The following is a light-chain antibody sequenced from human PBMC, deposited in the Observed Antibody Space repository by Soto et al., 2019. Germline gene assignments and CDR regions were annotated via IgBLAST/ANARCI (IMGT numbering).Light chain of an antibody. J-gene: IGLJ3*02. CDR3: QSYDSSLSAL. CDR2: EVS. V-gene: IGLV2-14*01. Sequence: QSALTQPASVSGSPGQSITISCTGTSSDVGGYNYVSWYQHHPGKAPKLMIYEVSNRPSGVSNRFSGSKSGTSASLAITGLQAEDEADYYCQSYDSSLSALFGGGTKLTVL. CDR1: SSDVGGYNY.